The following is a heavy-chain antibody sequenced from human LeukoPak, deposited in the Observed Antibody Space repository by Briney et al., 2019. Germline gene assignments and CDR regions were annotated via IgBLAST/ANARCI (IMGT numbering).Heavy chain of an antibody. CDR2: VYYSGDT. V-gene: IGHV4-59*08. CDR3: ARHPFATPFDY. CDR1: GDSVSGVY. Sequence: SETPSLTCTLSGDSVSGVYWSWIRQPPGKGLEWIGYVYYSGDTNYNPSLKSRVTMSLDTSKNQVSLRLSSVTAADTAVYYCARHPFATPFDYWGRGTLLTVSS. D-gene: IGHD2-15*01. J-gene: IGHJ4*02.